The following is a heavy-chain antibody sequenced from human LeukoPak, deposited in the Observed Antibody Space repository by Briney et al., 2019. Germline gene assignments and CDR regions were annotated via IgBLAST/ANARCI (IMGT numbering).Heavy chain of an antibody. CDR3: ARAYGSGSSYHPDY. J-gene: IGHJ4*02. CDR1: GYTFTAYY. Sequence: SVKVSCKASGYTFTAYYMHWVRQAPGQGLEWMGWINPNSGGTNSSQKFQDRVTLTRDTSISTAYMELGSLRSDDTAIYYCARAYGSGSSYHPDYWGQGTLVTVSS. D-gene: IGHD3-10*01. V-gene: IGHV1-2*02. CDR2: INPNSGGT.